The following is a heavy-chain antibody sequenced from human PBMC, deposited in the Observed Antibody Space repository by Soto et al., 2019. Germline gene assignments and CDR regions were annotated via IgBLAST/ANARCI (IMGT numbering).Heavy chain of an antibody. V-gene: IGHV4-34*01. CDR2: INDRGSI. Sequence: QVQLQQWGAGPLRPLETLSLTCGVSGGSFSGYYWAWIRQSPGKGLEWIGEINDRGSINYNPSLKSRVSISVGTLKNSFFPNLGAVAAAGTAVYYCARESHDILTGPPWVWYFDLWGRGTLVTVSS. D-gene: IGHD3-9*01. J-gene: IGHJ2*01. CDR3: ARESHDILTGPPWVWYFDL. CDR1: GGSFSGYY.